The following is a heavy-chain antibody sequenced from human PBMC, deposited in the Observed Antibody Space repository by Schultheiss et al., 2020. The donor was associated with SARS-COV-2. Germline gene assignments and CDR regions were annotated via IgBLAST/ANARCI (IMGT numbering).Heavy chain of an antibody. J-gene: IGHJ6*02. CDR1: GYTFTSYA. D-gene: IGHD6-13*01. Sequence: ASVKVSCKASGYTFTSYAMHWVRQAPGQRLEWMGWINAGNGNTKYSQKFQGRVTITRDTSASTAYMELSSLRSEDTAVYYCARDYAAAGKFDYYYYGMDVWGQGTTVTVSS. CDR3: ARDYAAAGKFDYYYYGMDV. CDR2: INAGNGNT. V-gene: IGHV1-3*01.